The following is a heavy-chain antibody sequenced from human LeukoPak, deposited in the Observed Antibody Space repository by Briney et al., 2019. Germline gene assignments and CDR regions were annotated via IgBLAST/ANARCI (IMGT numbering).Heavy chain of an antibody. D-gene: IGHD3-22*01. CDR3: ARGAPKGHYYDSSGY. J-gene: IGHJ4*02. CDR1: GFTFSSYA. CDR2: ISYDGSNK. Sequence: SGGSLRLSCAASGFTFSSYAMHWVRQAPGKGLEWVAVISYDGSNKYYADPVKGRFTISRDNSKNTLYLQMNSLRAEDTAVYYCARGAPKGHYYDSSGYWGQGTLVTVSS. V-gene: IGHV3-30-3*01.